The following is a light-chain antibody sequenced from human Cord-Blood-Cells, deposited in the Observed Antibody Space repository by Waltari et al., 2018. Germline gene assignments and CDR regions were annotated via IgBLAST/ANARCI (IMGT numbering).Light chain of an antibody. J-gene: IGKJ4*01. Sequence: DIVMTQSPLSLPVTPGEPASISCRSSQSLLHSNGYNYLDWYLQKPGQSPQLLIYLGSNRASGVPDRFSGSGSGTDFTLKISRVGAEDVGVYYCMQALQTPVTFGGGTKVEIK. CDR3: MQALQTPVT. V-gene: IGKV2-28*01. CDR1: QSLLHSNGYNY. CDR2: LGS.